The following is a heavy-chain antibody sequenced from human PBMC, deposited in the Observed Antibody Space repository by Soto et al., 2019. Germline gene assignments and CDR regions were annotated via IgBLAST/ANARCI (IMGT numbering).Heavy chain of an antibody. V-gene: IGHV3-30-3*01. CDR2: ISFDGSTK. CDR3: ARSPGYCSTTRCYGSDVVMAV. D-gene: IGHD2-2*01. J-gene: IGHJ6*02. Sequence: QVQLVEFGGGVVQPGRSLRLSGAASRFTFSNYAMHWVRQAPGKGLQWVALISFDGSTKYYADSVKGRFTISRDNSKNTLYLQMTSLRAEDTAVYYCARSPGYCSTTRCYGSDVVMAVWGQGTTVTVSS. CDR1: RFTFSNYA.